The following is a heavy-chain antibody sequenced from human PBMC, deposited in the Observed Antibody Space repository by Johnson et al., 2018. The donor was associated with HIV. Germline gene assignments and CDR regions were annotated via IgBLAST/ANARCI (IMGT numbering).Heavy chain of an antibody. CDR1: GFTFDDYA. J-gene: IGHJ3*02. Sequence: VQLVESGGGLVQPGRSLRLSCAASGFTFDDYAMHWVRQAPGKGLEWVSGISWNSGSIGYADSVKGRFTISRDNSKNTLYLQMNSLRAEDTAVYDCAGESKAEFWLDHAFDIWGQGTMVTVSS. D-gene: IGHD3-9*01. CDR3: AGESKAEFWLDHAFDI. CDR2: ISWNSGSI. V-gene: IGHV3-9*01.